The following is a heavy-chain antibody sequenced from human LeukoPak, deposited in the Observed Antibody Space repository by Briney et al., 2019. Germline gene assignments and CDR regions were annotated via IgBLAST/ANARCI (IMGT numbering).Heavy chain of an antibody. J-gene: IGHJ4*02. CDR2: INPSGGST. CDR1: GYTFTSYY. Sequence: ASVKVSCKASGYTFTSYYMHWVRQAPGQGLEWMGIINPSGGSTSYAQKFQDRVTITRDRSMSTAYMELSSLRSEDTAVYYCARDTPPYDSSGYSQGYRGQGTLVTVSS. D-gene: IGHD3-22*01. V-gene: IGHV1-46*01. CDR3: ARDTPPYDSSGYSQGY.